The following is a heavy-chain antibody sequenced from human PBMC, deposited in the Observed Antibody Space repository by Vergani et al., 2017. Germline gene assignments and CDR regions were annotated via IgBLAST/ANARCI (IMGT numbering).Heavy chain of an antibody. V-gene: IGHV3-21*01. CDR2: ISSSSSYI. CDR1: GFTFRSYS. J-gene: IGHJ4*02. Sequence: EVQLVESGGGLVKPEESLRLSCAASGFTFRSYSMNWVRQAPGEGLEWVSSISSSSSYIYYGDSVKGRFTISRDNAKNSLYLQMNSLRAEDTAVYYCARGTTLTGPFDYWGQGTLVTVSS. CDR3: ARGTTLTGPFDY. D-gene: IGHD1-20*01.